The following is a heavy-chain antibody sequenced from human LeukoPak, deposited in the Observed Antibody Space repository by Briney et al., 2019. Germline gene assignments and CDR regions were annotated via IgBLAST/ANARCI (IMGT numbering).Heavy chain of an antibody. D-gene: IGHD3-22*01. CDR2: IWYDGSNK. CDR3: AREGVWSSGYYYVFDY. J-gene: IGHJ4*02. CDR1: GFTFSSYG. V-gene: IGHV3-33*01. Sequence: PGGSLRLSCAASGFTFSSYGMHWVRQAPGKGLEWVAVIWYDGSNKYYADSVKGRFTISRDNSKNTLYLQMNSLRAEDTAVYYCAREGVWSSGYYYVFDYWGQGPLVTVSS.